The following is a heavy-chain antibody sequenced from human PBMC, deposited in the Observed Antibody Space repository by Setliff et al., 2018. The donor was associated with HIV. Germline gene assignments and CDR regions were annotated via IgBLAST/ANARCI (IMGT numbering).Heavy chain of an antibody. D-gene: IGHD3-9*01. CDR2: IYYSGST. J-gene: IGHJ4*02. CDR1: GGSISSYY. CDR3: ARGEPVDILTGYFDY. V-gene: IGHV4-59*08. Sequence: SETLSLTCTVSGGSISSYYWSWIRQPPGKGLEWIGYIYYSGSTNYNPSLKSRVTISVDTSKNQFSLKMSSVTAADTAVYYCARGEPVDILTGYFDYWGQGTLVTVSS.